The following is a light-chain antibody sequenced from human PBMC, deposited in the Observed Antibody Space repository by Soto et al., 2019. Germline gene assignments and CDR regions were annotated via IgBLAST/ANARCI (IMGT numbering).Light chain of an antibody. Sequence: DIQMTQSPSTLSASIVDRVTITCRASQSITTFLAWYQQKPGKAPQILIYDASKLEPGVPSRLSGGGSGTQFTLTISSLQPDDFATYYCQQYYTYPLTFGGGNRVEIK. J-gene: IGKJ4*01. CDR1: QSITTF. CDR3: QQYYTYPLT. V-gene: IGKV1-5*01. CDR2: DAS.